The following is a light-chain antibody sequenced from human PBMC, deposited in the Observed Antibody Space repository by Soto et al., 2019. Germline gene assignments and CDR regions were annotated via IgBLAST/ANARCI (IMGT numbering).Light chain of an antibody. V-gene: IGKV1-5*01. Sequence: DIQMTQSPSSLSASVGDRVTITCRASQSISSYLHWYQQKPGKAPKLLIYAASNLQSGVPSRFSASGSGTEFTLTISSLQPDDFATYYCQHYNSYSEAFGQGTKVELK. J-gene: IGKJ1*01. CDR3: QHYNSYSEA. CDR1: QSISSY. CDR2: AAS.